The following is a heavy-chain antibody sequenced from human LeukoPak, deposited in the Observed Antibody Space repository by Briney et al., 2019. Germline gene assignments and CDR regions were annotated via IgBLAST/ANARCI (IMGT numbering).Heavy chain of an antibody. CDR2: IYYSGDT. V-gene: IGHV4-59*08. CDR3: ARRSDWFDP. CDR1: GGSITSYY. J-gene: IGHJ5*02. Sequence: SETLSLTCTVSGGSITSYYWSWFRQPPGKRLEWIGYIYYSGDTNYNPSLKSRVTISLDTSKKQFSLKLSSVTAADTAVYYCARRSDWFDPWGQGTLVTVSS.